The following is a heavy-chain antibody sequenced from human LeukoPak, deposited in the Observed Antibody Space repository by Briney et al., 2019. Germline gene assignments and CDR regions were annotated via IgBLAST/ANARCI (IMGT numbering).Heavy chain of an antibody. D-gene: IGHD4-11*01. CDR3: ARDGSHTGSNPNDY. J-gene: IGHJ4*02. CDR1: GGTFSSYA. CDR2: IIPIFGTA. Sequence: SVKVSCKASGGTFSSYAISWVRQAPGQGLEWMGGIIPIFGTANYAQKFQGRVTITADESTSTAYMELSSLRSEDTAVYYCARDGSHTGSNPNDYWGQGTLVTVSS. V-gene: IGHV1-69*13.